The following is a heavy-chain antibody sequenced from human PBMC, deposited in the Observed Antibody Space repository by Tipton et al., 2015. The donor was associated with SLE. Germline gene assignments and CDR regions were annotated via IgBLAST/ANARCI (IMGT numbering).Heavy chain of an antibody. CDR3: ARLGDTAILDF. CDR2: IYDSGST. V-gene: IGHV4-59*02. D-gene: IGHD5-18*01. Sequence: GLVKPSDTLSLTCSVSGASVSSDYWTWVRQPPGKGLEWIGYIYDSGSTNYNPSIKSRVTISVDTSKNQFSLKLTSVTAADTAVYYCARLGDTAILDFWGQGTLVTVSS. J-gene: IGHJ4*02. CDR1: GASVSSDY.